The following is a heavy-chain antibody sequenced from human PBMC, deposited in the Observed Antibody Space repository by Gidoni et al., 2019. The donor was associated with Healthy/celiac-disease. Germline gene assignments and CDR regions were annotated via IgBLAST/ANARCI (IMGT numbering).Heavy chain of an antibody. CDR2: ISYDGSNK. CDR1: GFTFSSYA. V-gene: IGHV3-30-3*01. Sequence: QVQLVESGGGVVQPGRSMSLSCAASGFTFSSYAMHGVRQAPGKGLEWVAVISYDGSNKYYADSVKGRFTISRDNSKNTLYLQMNSLRAEDTAVYYCARPPGITMIFDAFDIWGQGTMVTVSS. CDR3: ARPPGITMIFDAFDI. D-gene: IGHD3-22*01. J-gene: IGHJ3*02.